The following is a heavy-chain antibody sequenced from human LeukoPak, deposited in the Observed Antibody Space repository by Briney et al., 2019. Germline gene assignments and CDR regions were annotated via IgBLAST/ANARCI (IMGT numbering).Heavy chain of an antibody. CDR1: GYTFTSYG. J-gene: IGHJ5*02. CDR3: ARDNSVGDSAWWFDP. D-gene: IGHD5-12*01. CDR2: INPSGDNT. V-gene: IGHV1-46*01. Sequence: ASVKVSCKASGYTFTSYGISWVRQAPGQGLEWMGIINPSGDNTWYAQKFQGRVTITRDMATSTDYMEVSSLRSEDTAVYYCARDNSVGDSAWWFDPWGQGTLVTVSS.